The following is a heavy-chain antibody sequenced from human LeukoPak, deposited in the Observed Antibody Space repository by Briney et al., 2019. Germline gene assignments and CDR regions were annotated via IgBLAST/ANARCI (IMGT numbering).Heavy chain of an antibody. CDR2: INHNGNVN. D-gene: IGHD3-22*01. V-gene: IGHV3-7*01. CDR3: ARGAYYYED. CDR1: GSTFSSYW. Sequence: GGSLRLSCAASGSTFSSYWMNWARQAPGKGLEWVASINHNGNVNYYVDSVKGRFTISRDNAKNSLYLQMNSLRAEDTAVYYCARGAYYYEDWGQGTLVTVSS. J-gene: IGHJ4*02.